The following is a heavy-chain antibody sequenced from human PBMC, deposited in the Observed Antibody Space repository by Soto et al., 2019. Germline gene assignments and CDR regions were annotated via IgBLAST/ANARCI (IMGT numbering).Heavy chain of an antibody. J-gene: IGHJ6*02. CDR1: GFTFSSYA. CDR2: ISGSGGST. D-gene: IGHD1-1*01. V-gene: IGHV3-23*01. Sequence: GGSLRLSCAASGFTFSSYAMSWVRQAPGKGLEWVSAISGSGGSTYYADSVKGRFTISRDNFKNTLYLQMNSLRAEDTAVYYCAKDLPRTGTTEWDYYYYGMDVWGQGTTVTVSS. CDR3: AKDLPRTGTTEWDYYYYGMDV.